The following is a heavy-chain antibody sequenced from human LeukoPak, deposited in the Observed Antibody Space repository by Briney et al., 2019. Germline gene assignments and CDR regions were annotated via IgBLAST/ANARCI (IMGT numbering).Heavy chain of an antibody. CDR1: GYTFTGYY. CDR3: ARYGYSSGWYWFDP. V-gene: IGHV1-2*02. Sequence: ASVKVSCKASGYTFTGYYMHWVRQAPGQGLEWMGWTNPNSGGTNYAQKFQGRVTMTRDTSISTAYMELSRLRSDDTAVYYCARYGYSSGWYWFDPWGQGTLVTVSS. CDR2: TNPNSGGT. J-gene: IGHJ5*02. D-gene: IGHD6-19*01.